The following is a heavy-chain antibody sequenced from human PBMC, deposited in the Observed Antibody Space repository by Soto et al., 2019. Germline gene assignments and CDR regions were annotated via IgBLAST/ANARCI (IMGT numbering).Heavy chain of an antibody. D-gene: IGHD4-17*01. J-gene: IGHJ4*02. CDR1: GFGLISYS. V-gene: IGHV3-21*01. CDR3: ERRAATTYHYLDF. Sequence: GGSLRLSCAASGFGLISYSMDWVRQAPGKGLEWVSSISTRSANMYYADSVRGRFAISRDDAKNSLYLQMSSLRAEDTAVYFCERRAATTYHYLDFWGQGTLVPVSS. CDR2: ISTRSANM.